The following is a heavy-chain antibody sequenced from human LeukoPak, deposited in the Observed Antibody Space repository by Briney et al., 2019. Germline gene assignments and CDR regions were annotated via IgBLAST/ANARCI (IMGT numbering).Heavy chain of an antibody. CDR2: IKQDGSEK. J-gene: IGHJ5*02. V-gene: IGHV3-7*01. D-gene: IGHD3-9*01. CDR1: GFTFSSYW. CDR3: ARDGYFDYLGWFDP. Sequence: GGSLRLSCAASGFTFSSYWMSWVRQAPGKGLEWVANIKQDGSEKYYVDSVKGRFTISRDNAKNSLYLQMNSLRAEDTAVYYCARDGYFDYLGWFDPWGQGTLVTVSP.